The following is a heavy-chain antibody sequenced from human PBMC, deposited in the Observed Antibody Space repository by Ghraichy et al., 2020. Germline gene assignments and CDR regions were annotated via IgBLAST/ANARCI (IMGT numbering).Heavy chain of an antibody. CDR2: IRYDGSNK. J-gene: IGHJ4*02. CDR3: AKLYGPGIAVAGTSYYFDY. CDR1: GFTFSSYG. Sequence: GRSLRLSCAASGFTFSSYGMHWVRQAPGKGLEWVAFIRYDGSNKYYADSVKGRFTISRDNSKNTLYLQMNSLRAEDTAVYYCAKLYGPGIAVAGTSYYFDYWGQGTLVTVSS. D-gene: IGHD6-19*01. V-gene: IGHV3-30*02.